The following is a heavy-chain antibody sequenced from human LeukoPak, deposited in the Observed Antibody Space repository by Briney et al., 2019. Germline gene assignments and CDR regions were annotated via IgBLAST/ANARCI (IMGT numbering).Heavy chain of an antibody. J-gene: IGHJ4*02. CDR3: ARIITMVRGVIVFDY. CDR2: IFSYDEK. V-gene: IGHV2-26*01. D-gene: IGHD3-10*01. CDR1: GFSLSNARMG. Sequence: GSGPTLLHPTEPLTLTCTVSGFSLSNARMGVSWIRQPPAKALEWLAHIFSYDEKSYSTSLKSRLTISKDTSKSQVVLTMTNMDPVDTATYYCARIITMVRGVIVFDYWGQGTLVTVSS.